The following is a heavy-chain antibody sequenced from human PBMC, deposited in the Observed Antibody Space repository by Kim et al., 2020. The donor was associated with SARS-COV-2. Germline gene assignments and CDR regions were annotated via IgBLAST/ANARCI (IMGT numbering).Heavy chain of an antibody. J-gene: IGHJ6*03. CDR3: AGGVRAPEEITIFGVASYYYYMDG. D-gene: IGHD3-3*01. Sequence: ASVKVSCKASGYTLTSYDINWVRQATGQGLEWMGWMNPNSGNTGYAQKFQGRVTMTRNTSISTAYMELSSLRSEDTAVYYCAGGVRAPEEITIFGVASYYYYMDGWGKGSTVTVSS. CDR2: MNPNSGNT. V-gene: IGHV1-8*01. CDR1: GYTLTSYD.